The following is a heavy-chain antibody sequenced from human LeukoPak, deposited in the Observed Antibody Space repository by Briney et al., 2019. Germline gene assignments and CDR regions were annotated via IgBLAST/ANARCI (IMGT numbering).Heavy chain of an antibody. CDR1: GFTFNTYF. V-gene: IGHV3-74*01. J-gene: IGHJ6*03. CDR2: IDTDGSGT. D-gene: IGHD7-27*01. Sequence: GGSLRLSCVVSGFTFNTYFMHWVRQSPGKGLVWVSHIDTDGSGTGYADSVKGRFIISRDNAKNTLYLQIHSLRAEDTAVYYCARSGPEHWGSNYYFYMDVWGKGTTVTVSS. CDR3: ARSGPEHWGSNYYFYMDV.